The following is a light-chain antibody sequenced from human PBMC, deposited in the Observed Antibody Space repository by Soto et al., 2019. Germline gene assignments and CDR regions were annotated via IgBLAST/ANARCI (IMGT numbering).Light chain of an antibody. CDR1: QTTNNY. J-gene: IGKJ2*01. CDR2: AAS. V-gene: IGKV1-39*01. Sequence: IQMTKSPSSLSASVGDRVTITCRSSQTTNNYLNWYQLKPGKAPKLLIYAASTLQTGVPSRFTGSGSGTDFTLTIISLQPEDYETYFCQQSYSMPSAFGPGTKVDIK. CDR3: QQSYSMPSA.